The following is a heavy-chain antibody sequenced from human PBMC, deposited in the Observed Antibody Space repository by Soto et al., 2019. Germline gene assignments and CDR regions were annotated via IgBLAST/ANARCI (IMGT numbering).Heavy chain of an antibody. Sequence: PSETLSLTCSVSTGSMSTYYCTWIRQAPGKGLEWVSGITGGSGFTFYADSVKGRFTISRDDSENTLFLQMSSLRAEDTAKYYCAKSGPTNYFDFWGQGTLVTVSS. CDR2: ITGGSGFT. J-gene: IGHJ4*02. V-gene: IGHV3-23*01. CDR1: TGSMSTYY. D-gene: IGHD1-26*01. CDR3: AKSGPTNYFDF.